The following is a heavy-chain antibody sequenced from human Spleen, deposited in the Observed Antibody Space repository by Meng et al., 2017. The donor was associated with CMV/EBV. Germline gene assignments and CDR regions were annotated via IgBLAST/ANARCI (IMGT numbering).Heavy chain of an antibody. CDR3: AREYTTAWDNWLDP. V-gene: IGHV5-51*01. D-gene: IGHD2-2*02. CDR2: IYPDDSDT. Sequence: GESLKISCKGSGYSFTNYWIGWVRQMPGKGLEWMGTIYPDDSDTRYSPSFQGQVTISADKSKSTAYLQWSSLKASDTAVYYCAREYTTAWDNWLDPWGQGTLVTVSS. CDR1: GYSFTNYW. J-gene: IGHJ5*02.